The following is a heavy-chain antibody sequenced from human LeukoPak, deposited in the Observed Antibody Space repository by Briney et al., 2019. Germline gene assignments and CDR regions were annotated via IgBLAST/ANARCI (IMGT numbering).Heavy chain of an antibody. CDR2: ISYDGSNK. D-gene: IGHD3-16*02. V-gene: IGHV3-30*03. J-gene: IGHJ4*02. CDR1: GFTFSSYG. CDR3: ARHRTASDY. Sequence: GGSLRLSCAASGFTFSSYGMHWVRQAPGKGLEWVAVISYDGSNKYYADSVKGRFTISRDNSKNTLYLQMNSLRAEDTAAYYCARHRTASDYWGQGTLVTVSS.